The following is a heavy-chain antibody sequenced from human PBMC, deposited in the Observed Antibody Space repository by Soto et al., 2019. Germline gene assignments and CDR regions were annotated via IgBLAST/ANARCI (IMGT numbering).Heavy chain of an antibody. CDR3: ARGYHSGWHFGH. Sequence: GWSLRLSCAASGFTFRTYYMIWVRQAPGKGLEWVAYIQNSGSPIYYADSLKGRFTISRDNAKNSLYLQMSSLTAEDTAVYYCARGYHSGWHFGHWGQGALVTVSS. J-gene: IGHJ4*02. CDR2: IQNSGSPI. V-gene: IGHV3-48*03. CDR1: GFTFRTYY. D-gene: IGHD6-19*01.